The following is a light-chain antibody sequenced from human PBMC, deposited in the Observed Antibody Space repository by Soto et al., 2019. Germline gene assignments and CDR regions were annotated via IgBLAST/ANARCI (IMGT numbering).Light chain of an antibody. CDR2: DAS. CDR1: QSISTW. Sequence: DIQMTQYPSTLSASVGDRVTITCRASQSISTWLAWYQQKPGKAPKVLIYDASTLENGVPSRFSGSGSGTEFTLTISSLQPDDSATYYCQQYSTYWTFGLGTKVAIK. J-gene: IGKJ1*01. CDR3: QQYSTYWT. V-gene: IGKV1-5*01.